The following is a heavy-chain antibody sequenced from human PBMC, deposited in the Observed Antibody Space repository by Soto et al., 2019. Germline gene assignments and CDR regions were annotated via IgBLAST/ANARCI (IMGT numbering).Heavy chain of an antibody. CDR3: AGSSVVPAATYYYNGMDV. Sequence: GASVKVSCKASGYTFTSYGISWVRQAPGQGLEWMGWIGAYNGNTNYAQKLQGRVTMTTDTSTSTAYMELRSLRSDDTAVYYCAGSSVVPAATYYYNGMDVWGQGTTVTVSS. J-gene: IGHJ6*02. CDR1: GYTFTSYG. D-gene: IGHD2-2*01. V-gene: IGHV1-18*01. CDR2: IGAYNGNT.